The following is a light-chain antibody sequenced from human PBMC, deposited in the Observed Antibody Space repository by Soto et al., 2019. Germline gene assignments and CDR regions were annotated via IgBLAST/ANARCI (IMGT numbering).Light chain of an antibody. Sequence: EIVLTQSPGTLSLSPGERATLSCRATQSISSSYLAWYQHKPGQAPRLLIYDASSRATGIPDRFSGSGSGTDFTFTISRLEPEDFAVYFCQQYGSSPRTFGQGTRWIS. J-gene: IGKJ1*01. CDR2: DAS. V-gene: IGKV3-20*01. CDR3: QQYGSSPRT. CDR1: QSISSSY.